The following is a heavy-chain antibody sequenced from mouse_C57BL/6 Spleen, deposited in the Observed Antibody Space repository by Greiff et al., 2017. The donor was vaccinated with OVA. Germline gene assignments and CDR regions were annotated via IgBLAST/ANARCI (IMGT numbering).Heavy chain of an antibody. CDR2: ILPGSGST. Sequence: QVQLKESGAELMKPGASVKLSCKATGYTFTGYWIEWVKQRPGHGLEWIGEILPGSGSTNYNEKFKGKATFTADTSSNTAYMQLSSLTTEDSAIYYCARKEGGSYYGSSFSFDYWGQGTTLTVSS. CDR3: ARKEGGSYYGSSFSFDY. V-gene: IGHV1-9*01. CDR1: GYTFTGYW. D-gene: IGHD1-1*01. J-gene: IGHJ2*01.